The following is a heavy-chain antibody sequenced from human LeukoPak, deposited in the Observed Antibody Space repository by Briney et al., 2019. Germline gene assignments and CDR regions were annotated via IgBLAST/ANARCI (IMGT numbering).Heavy chain of an antibody. D-gene: IGHD4-17*01. J-gene: IGHJ6*03. V-gene: IGHV3-53*01. Sequence: GGTLRLSCAASGFTFSSYGMSWVRQAPGKGLEWVSVIYSGGSTYYADSVKGRFTISRDNSKNTLYLQMNSLRAEDTAVYYCARDRRVTTGYYYMDVWGKGATVTISS. CDR2: IYSGGST. CDR1: GFTFSSYG. CDR3: ARDRRVTTGYYYMDV.